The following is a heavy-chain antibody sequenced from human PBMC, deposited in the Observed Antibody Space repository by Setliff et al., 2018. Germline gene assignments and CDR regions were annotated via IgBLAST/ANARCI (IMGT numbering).Heavy chain of an antibody. CDR2: IYYSGST. V-gene: IGHV4-59*11. J-gene: IGHJ4*02. D-gene: IGHD3-22*01. CDR3: ASPPSYYDSSGYYYLAY. Sequence: SETLSLTCTVSGGSISSHYWSWIRQPPGKGLEWIGYIYYSGSTNYNPSLKSRVSISLDTSKNQFSLRLSSVTAADTAVYYCASPPSYYDSSGYYYLAYWGQGTLVTV. CDR1: GGSISSHY.